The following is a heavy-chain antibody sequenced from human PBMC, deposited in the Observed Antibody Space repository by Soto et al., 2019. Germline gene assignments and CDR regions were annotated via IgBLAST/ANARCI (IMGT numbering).Heavy chain of an antibody. CDR2: FHPGESDN. CDR1: VYSFTTSW. J-gene: IGHJ6*02. V-gene: IGHV5-51*01. Sequence: VESLRISCESHVYSFTTSWVTWFRQKPVKGLEWVGIFHPGESDNRYSPSFRGQVTISADRSLTTAYLQWSSLQVADTAIYYCARHENTYYNFYGMDLWGQGTTVTVSS. CDR3: ARHENTYYNFYGMDL.